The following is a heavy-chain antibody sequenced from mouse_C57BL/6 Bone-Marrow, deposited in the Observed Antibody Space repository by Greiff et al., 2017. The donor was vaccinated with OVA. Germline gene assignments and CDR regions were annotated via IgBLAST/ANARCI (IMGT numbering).Heavy chain of an antibody. Sequence: EVQLQQSGAELVRPGASVKLSCTASGFNIKDYYMHWVKQRPEQGLEWIGRIDPEDGDTEYAPKFQGKATMTADTSSNTAYLQLSSLTAEDTAVYYCTPIDYDYSWLAYWGQGTLVTVSA. J-gene: IGHJ3*01. V-gene: IGHV14-1*01. D-gene: IGHD2-4*01. CDR3: TPIDYDYSWLAY. CDR1: GFNIKDYY. CDR2: IDPEDGDT.